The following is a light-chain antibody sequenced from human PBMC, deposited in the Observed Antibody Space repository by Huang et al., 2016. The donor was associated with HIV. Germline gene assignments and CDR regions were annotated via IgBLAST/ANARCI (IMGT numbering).Light chain of an antibody. J-gene: IGKJ4*01. CDR2: DTS. Sequence: EVMLTQSPSILSLSQGGTGTISCKASQSVGSYVAWYQQRPGQSSRLLLYDTSNRAAGIPTRFSGSGSGTDFTLTISGLESGDLGVFYCQQRSTWPLTFGGGTKVA. CDR3: QQRSTWPLT. V-gene: IGKV3-11*01. CDR1: QSVGSY.